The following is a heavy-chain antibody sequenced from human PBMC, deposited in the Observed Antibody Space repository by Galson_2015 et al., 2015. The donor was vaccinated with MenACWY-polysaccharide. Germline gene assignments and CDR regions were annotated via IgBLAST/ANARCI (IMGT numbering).Heavy chain of an antibody. CDR2: INADGSAT. CDR1: GFSFNTYW. J-gene: IGHJ5*02. D-gene: IGHD2-15*01. V-gene: IGHV3-74*01. Sequence: SLRLSCAASGFSFNTYWMHWVRHAPGKGLVWVSRINADGSATGYADSVRGRFTISGDNAKNTLYLEMNSLRAEDTAVYYCTKAGAKYCSGSSCYFNWFDPWGQGTLVTVSS. CDR3: TKAGAKYCSGSSCYFNWFDP.